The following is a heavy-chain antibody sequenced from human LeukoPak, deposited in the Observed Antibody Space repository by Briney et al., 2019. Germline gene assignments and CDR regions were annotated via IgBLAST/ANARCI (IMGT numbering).Heavy chain of an antibody. J-gene: IGHJ5*02. CDR1: GYTFTSYG. CDR3: AVWIQLWVNWFDP. Sequence: GASVKVSCKASGYTFTSYGISWVRQAPGQGLEWMGWISAYNGNTNCAQKLQGRVTMTTDTSTSTAYMELRSLRSDDTAVYYCAVWIQLWVNWFDPWGQGTLVTVSS. CDR2: ISAYNGNT. D-gene: IGHD5-18*01. V-gene: IGHV1-18*01.